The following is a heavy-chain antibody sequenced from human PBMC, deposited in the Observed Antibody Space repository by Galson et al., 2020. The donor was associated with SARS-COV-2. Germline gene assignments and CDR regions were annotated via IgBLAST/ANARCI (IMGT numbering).Heavy chain of an antibody. D-gene: IGHD3-3*01. CDR2: INSDGSST. CDR3: AREGVTTIFGVVITNWFDP. V-gene: IGHV3-74*01. CDR1: GFTFSSYW. Sequence: GESLKISCAASGFTFSSYWMHWVRQAPGKGLVWVSRINSDGSSTSYADSVKGRFTISRDNAKNTLYLQMNSLRAEDTAVYYCAREGVTTIFGVVITNWFDPWGQGTLVTVSS. J-gene: IGHJ5*02.